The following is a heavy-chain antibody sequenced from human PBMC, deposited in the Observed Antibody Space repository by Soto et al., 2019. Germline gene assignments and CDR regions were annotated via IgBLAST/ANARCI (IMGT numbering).Heavy chain of an antibody. Sequence: GGSLRLSCAASGFTFSSYAMSWVRQAPGKGLEWVSAISGSGGSTYYADSVKGRFTISRDNSKNTLYLQMNSLRAEDTAVYYCAKDRLLGVVRRSPFDYWGQGTLVTVSS. J-gene: IGHJ4*02. CDR3: AKDRLLGVVRRSPFDY. D-gene: IGHD3-3*01. CDR1: GFTFSSYA. V-gene: IGHV3-23*01. CDR2: ISGSGGST.